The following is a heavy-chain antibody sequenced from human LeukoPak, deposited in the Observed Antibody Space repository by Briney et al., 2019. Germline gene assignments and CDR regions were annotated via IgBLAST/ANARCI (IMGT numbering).Heavy chain of an antibody. CDR3: ARAMYSSSWYSYYYYYYMDV. V-gene: IGHV4-59*01. CDR1: GVSISSYY. J-gene: IGHJ6*03. D-gene: IGHD6-13*01. CDR2: IYYSGST. Sequence: SETLSLTCTVSGVSISSYYWSWIRQPPGKGLEWIGYIYYSGSTNYNPSLKSRVTISVDTSKNQFSLKLSSVTAADTAVYYCARAMYSSSWYSYYYYYYMDVWGKGTTVTISS.